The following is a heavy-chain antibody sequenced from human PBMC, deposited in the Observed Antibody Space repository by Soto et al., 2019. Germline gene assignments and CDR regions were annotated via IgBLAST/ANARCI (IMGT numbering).Heavy chain of an antibody. Sequence: GSLRLSCVASGFAFSAYSITWVRQPPGKGLGWVSDIRDSDGGTHYADSVKGRLTMSRDNVKNTLYVQMDRLRVEDAAVYYCAKGRTFFDFWGQGTLVTVSS. CDR1: GFAFSAYS. CDR3: AKGRTFFDF. CDR2: IRDSDGGT. J-gene: IGHJ4*02. V-gene: IGHV3-23*01.